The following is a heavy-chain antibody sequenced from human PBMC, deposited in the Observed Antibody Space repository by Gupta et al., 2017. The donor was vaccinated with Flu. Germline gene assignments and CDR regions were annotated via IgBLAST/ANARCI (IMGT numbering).Heavy chain of an antibody. CDR3: ARHLGISVAGYLEV. CDR1: GGSISSTHY. CDR2: VFYSGRT. D-gene: IGHD6-19*01. V-gene: IGHV4-39*01. J-gene: IGHJ1*01. Sequence: QLQLQESGPGLVKPSETLSLNCTVSGGSISSTHYWGWIRQPPGKGLEWIGSVFYSGRTYYKPALESRASISVDTSKNQLSLKLSSVTAADTAVYYCARHLGISVAGYLEVWGQGSLVTVSS.